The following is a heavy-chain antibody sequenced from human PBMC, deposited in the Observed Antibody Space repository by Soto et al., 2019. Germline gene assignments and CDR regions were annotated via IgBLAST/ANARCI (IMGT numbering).Heavy chain of an antibody. Sequence: QTGGSLRLSCAASGFTFSSYGMHWVRQAPGKGLEWVAVISYDGSNKYYADSVKGRFTISRDNSKNTLYLQMNSLRAEDTAVYYCAKDPGYSSSWFDYYYGMDVWGQGTTVTVSS. CDR2: ISYDGSNK. V-gene: IGHV3-30*18. D-gene: IGHD6-13*01. J-gene: IGHJ6*02. CDR1: GFTFSSYG. CDR3: AKDPGYSSSWFDYYYGMDV.